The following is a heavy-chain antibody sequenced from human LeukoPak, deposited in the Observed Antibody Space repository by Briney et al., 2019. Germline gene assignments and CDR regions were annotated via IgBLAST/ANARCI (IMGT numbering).Heavy chain of an antibody. CDR2: IYHSGST. D-gene: IGHD3-22*01. CDR3: ARVGIDYYDSSGYYSYFDY. CDR1: GGSISSGGYY. Sequence: SETLSLTCTVSGGSISSGGYYWSWIRQPPGKGLEWIGNIYHSGSTYYNPSLKSRVTISVDRSKNQFSLKLSSVTAADTAVYYCARVGIDYYDSSGYYSYFDYWGQGTLVTVSS. V-gene: IGHV4-30-2*01. J-gene: IGHJ4*02.